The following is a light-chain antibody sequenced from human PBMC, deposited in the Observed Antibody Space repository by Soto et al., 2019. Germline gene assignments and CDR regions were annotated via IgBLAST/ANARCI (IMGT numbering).Light chain of an antibody. V-gene: IGLV2-14*03. J-gene: IGLJ1*01. CDR2: GVT. CDR3: CSYVGSYSYV. CDR1: HNDIGTYDY. Sequence: QSALTQPTSVSGSPGQSITISCTGNHNDIGTYDYVSWYQQHPGRAPRLLIHGVTTRPSGVPNRFSGSKSGNTASLTISGLQAEDEADYYCCSYVGSYSYVFGTGTKVTVL.